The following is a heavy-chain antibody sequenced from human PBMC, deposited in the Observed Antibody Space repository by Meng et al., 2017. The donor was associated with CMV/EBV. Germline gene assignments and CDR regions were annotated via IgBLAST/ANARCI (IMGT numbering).Heavy chain of an antibody. CDR3: ARIRTERPYYDFWSGYDYYYYGMDV. V-gene: IGHV2-26*01. CDR1: GFSLSNARMG. D-gene: IGHD3-3*01. J-gene: IGHJ6*02. CDR2: IFSNDEK. Sequence: SGPTLVKPTETLTLTCTVSGFSLSNARMGVSWIRQPPGKALEWLAHIFSNDEKSYSTSLKSRLTISKDTSKSQVVLTMTNMDPVDTATYYCARIRTERPYYDFWSGYDYYYYGMDVWGQGTTVTVSS.